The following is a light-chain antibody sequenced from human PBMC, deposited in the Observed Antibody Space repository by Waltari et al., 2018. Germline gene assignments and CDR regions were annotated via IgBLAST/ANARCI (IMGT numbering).Light chain of an antibody. CDR3: SSYTRSSPHV. CDR2: DVS. J-gene: IGLJ1*01. V-gene: IGLV2-14*01. CDR1: SSDVGGYYY. Sequence: QSALTQPASVSRSHGQSITISFTGTSSDVGGYYYVSWYQQHPGKDPKLIIYDVSKRPAGVSIRFSGSKAVTTASLTISGLQAQDEADYSCSSYTRSSPHVFGTGTKVTVL.